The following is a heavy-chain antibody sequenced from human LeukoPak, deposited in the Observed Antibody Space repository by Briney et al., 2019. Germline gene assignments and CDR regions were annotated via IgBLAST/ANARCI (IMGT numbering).Heavy chain of an antibody. D-gene: IGHD6-13*01. CDR3: AKDSGYTSSWYFGGY. CDR2: IRYDGSNK. J-gene: IGHJ4*02. CDR1: GFTFSSYG. Sequence: GGSLRLSCVASGFTFSSYGMHWVRQAPGRGLEWVAFIRYDGSNKYYVDSVKGRFTISKDNSKNTLYLQMNSLRAEDTAFYYCAKDSGYTSSWYFGGYWGQGTLVTVSS. V-gene: IGHV3-30*02.